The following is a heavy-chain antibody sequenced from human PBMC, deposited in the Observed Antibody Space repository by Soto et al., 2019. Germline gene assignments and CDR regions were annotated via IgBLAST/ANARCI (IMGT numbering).Heavy chain of an antibody. V-gene: IGHV3-66*01. J-gene: IGHJ4*02. D-gene: IGHD3-3*01. Sequence: EVQLVESGGGLVQPGGSLRLSCAASGFTVSSVYMTWVRQAPGKGLEWVSVITSGGSTYYADSVRGRFTISRDNSKNTLYVQMISLRAEDTAVYYCARDILGGAYDFWHGGQGTLVTVSS. CDR3: ARDILGGAYDFWH. CDR2: ITSGGST. CDR1: GFTVSSVY.